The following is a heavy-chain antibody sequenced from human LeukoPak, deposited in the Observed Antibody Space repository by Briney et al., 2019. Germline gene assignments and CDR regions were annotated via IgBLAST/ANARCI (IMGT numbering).Heavy chain of an antibody. CDR3: ASRFTMPLIRGAFDI. D-gene: IGHD3-10*01. Sequence: SEILSLTCAVYGGSFSSYSWIFIRQPPGKGLEWIGEFDDGERTNYNPSLKSRATISVDTSKNQFSLKLSSVTAADTAMYYCASRFTMPLIRGAFDIWGQGTMVIVSS. CDR2: FDDGERT. CDR1: GGSFSSYS. J-gene: IGHJ3*02. V-gene: IGHV4-34*01.